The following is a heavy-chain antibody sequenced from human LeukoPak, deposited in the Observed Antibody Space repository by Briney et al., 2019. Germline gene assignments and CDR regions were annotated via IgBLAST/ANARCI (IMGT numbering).Heavy chain of an antibody. D-gene: IGHD7-27*01. CDR2: ISSSSSTI. Sequence: GGSLRLSCAASGFTFSSYSMNWVRQAPGKGLEWVSYISSSSSTIYYADSVKGRFTVSRDNSKNTLFLQMNSLRAEDTAVYYCAKDGGLWVSAHWGDSWGRGTLVTVSS. CDR1: GFTFSSYS. CDR3: AKDGGLWVSAHWGDS. V-gene: IGHV3-48*01. J-gene: IGHJ4*02.